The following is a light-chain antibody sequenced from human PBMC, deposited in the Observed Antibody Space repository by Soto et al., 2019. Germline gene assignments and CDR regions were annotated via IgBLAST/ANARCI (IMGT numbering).Light chain of an antibody. CDR1: SSDVGSYNL. J-gene: IGLJ1*01. CDR2: EGS. V-gene: IGLV2-23*01. CDR3: CSYAGRSTFYV. Sequence: QSVLTQPASVSGSPGQSITISCTGTSSDVGSYNLVSWYQQHPGKAPKLMIYEGSKRPSGVSNRFSGSKSGNTASLTISGLQAEDEADYYCCSYAGRSTFYVFGTGTKLT.